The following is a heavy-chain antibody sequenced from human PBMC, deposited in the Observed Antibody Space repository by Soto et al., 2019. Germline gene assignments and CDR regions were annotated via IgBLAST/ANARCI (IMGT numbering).Heavy chain of an antibody. CDR2: INLSGGST. J-gene: IGHJ6*03. CDR1: GYTFTSYY. D-gene: IGHD3-3*01. CDR3: ARDRKDYDFWSGSPTYYMDF. Sequence: QVQLVQSGAEVKKPGASVKVSCKASGYTFTSYYMHWVRQAPGQGLEWMGIINLSGGSTSYSQKFRGRVTMTRDTSTSTGYMELSSLRSEDTAVYYCARDRKDYDFWSGSPTYYMDFWGKGSTVTVSS. V-gene: IGHV1-46*03.